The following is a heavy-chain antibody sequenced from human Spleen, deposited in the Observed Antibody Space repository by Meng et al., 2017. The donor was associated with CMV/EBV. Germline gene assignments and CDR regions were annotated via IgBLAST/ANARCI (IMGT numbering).Heavy chain of an antibody. J-gene: IGHJ6*02. CDR3: ARIGFCSSTSCYTKLYYCYYGMDV. V-gene: IGHV1-18*01. CDR1: GYTFTSYG. Sequence: ASVKVSCKASGYTFTSYGISWVRQAPGQGLEWMGWISAYNGNTNYAQKLQGRVTMTTDTSTSTAYMELRSLRSDDTAVYYCARIGFCSSTSCYTKLYYCYYGMDVWGQGTMVTVSS. CDR2: ISAYNGNT. D-gene: IGHD2-2*02.